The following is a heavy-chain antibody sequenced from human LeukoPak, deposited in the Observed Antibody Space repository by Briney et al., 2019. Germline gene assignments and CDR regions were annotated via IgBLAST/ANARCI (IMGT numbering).Heavy chain of an antibody. D-gene: IGHD5-18*01. J-gene: IGHJ6*03. CDR2: IYYSGSN. V-gene: IGHV4-59*01. Sequence: PSEPLSLTCTLSGRSLSSYYWSWIRPPPGEGLEWMGYIYYSGSNNYNPSLKSRVTISVDTSKNQFSLKLSSVTAADTAVYYCARSGYSVGTYYYYYMDVWGKGTTVTVSS. CDR3: ARSGYSVGTYYYYYMDV. CDR1: GRSLSSYY.